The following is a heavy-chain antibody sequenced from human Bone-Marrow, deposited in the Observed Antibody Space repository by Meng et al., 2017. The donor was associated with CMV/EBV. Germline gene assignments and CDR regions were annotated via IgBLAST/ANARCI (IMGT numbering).Heavy chain of an antibody. CDR2: INPNSGDT. CDR3: AKDGAFCGGDCYFD. Sequence: ASVKVSCKTSGYRFSDYFLHWVRQAPGQGPEWMGWINPNSGDTKYAQRFQGRVSMTRDASISTIYMELSSLTSDDTAVYYCAKDGAFCGGDCYFDWGQRHLVHVAS. V-gene: IGHV1-2*02. J-gene: IGHJ4*02. CDR1: GYRFSDYF. D-gene: IGHD2-21*01.